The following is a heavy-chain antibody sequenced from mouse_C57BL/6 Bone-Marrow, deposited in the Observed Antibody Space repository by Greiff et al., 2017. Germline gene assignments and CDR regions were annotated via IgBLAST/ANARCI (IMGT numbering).Heavy chain of an antibody. CDR2: IRNKANGYTT. V-gene: IGHV7-3*01. Sequence: EVQVVESGGGLVQPGGSLSLSCAASGFTFTDYYMSWVRQPPGKALEWLGFIRNKANGYTTEYSASVKGRFTISRDNSQSILYLQMNALRAEDSATYYCARYSGGPDYCGQGTTLTVSS. CDR3: ARYSGGPDY. J-gene: IGHJ2*01. CDR1: GFTFTDYY. D-gene: IGHD3-1*01.